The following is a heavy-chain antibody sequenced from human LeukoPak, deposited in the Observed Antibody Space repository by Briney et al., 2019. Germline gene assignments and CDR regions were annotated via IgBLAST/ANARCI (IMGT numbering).Heavy chain of an antibody. CDR2: INPNSGGT. CDR3: ARVMVTADYYYYYMDV. CDR1: GYTFTGYY. V-gene: IGHV1-2*02. J-gene: IGHJ6*03. D-gene: IGHD4-23*01. Sequence: ASVKVSCKASGYTFTGYYMHWVRQAPGQGLEWMGWINPNSGGTNYAQKFQGRVTMTRDTSISTAYMELSRLRSDDTAVYYCARVMVTADYYYYYMDVWGKGTTVTVSS.